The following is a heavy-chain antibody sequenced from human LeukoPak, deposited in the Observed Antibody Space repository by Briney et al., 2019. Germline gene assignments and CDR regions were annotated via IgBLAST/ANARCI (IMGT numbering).Heavy chain of an antibody. Sequence: GGSLRLSCAASGFTFSSYWMSWVRQAPGKGLEWVSAISNNGGYTYYADSVQGRFTISRDNSKSTLCLQMSSLRAEDTAVYYCAKQLGYCSDGSCYFPYWGQGTLVTVSS. V-gene: IGHV3-23*01. D-gene: IGHD2-15*01. J-gene: IGHJ4*02. CDR1: GFTFSSYW. CDR3: AKQLGYCSDGSCYFPY. CDR2: ISNNGGYT.